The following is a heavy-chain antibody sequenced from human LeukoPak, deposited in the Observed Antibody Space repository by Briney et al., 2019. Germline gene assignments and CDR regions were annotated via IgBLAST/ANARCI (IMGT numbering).Heavy chain of an antibody. Sequence: SDTLSLTCAVYGGSFSGYFWSWIRQPPGKGLEWLGEINHSGRTNYNPSLKSRVTITEDTSKKQISLKLSSVTAADTAVYYCARGGYPFDYWGQGTLVTVSS. CDR2: INHSGRT. CDR1: GGSFSGYF. D-gene: IGHD5-12*01. CDR3: ARGGYPFDY. J-gene: IGHJ4*02. V-gene: IGHV4-34*01.